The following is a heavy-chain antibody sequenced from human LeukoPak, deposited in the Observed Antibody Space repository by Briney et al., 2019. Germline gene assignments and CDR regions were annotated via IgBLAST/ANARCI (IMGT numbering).Heavy chain of an antibody. CDR3: ARTSLAVAGNNWFDP. Sequence: SETLSLTCTVSGGSISSSSYYWGWIRQPPGKGLEWIGSIYYSGSTYYNPSLKSRVTISVDTSKNQFSLKLSSVTAADTAVYYCARTSLAVAGNNWFDPWGQGTLVTVSS. D-gene: IGHD6-19*01. V-gene: IGHV4-39*01. J-gene: IGHJ5*02. CDR2: IYYSGST. CDR1: GGSISSSSYY.